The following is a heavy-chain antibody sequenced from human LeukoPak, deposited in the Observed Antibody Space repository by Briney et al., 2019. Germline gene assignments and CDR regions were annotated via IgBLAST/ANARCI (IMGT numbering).Heavy chain of an antibody. Sequence: KSGGSLRLSCAASGFTFRIYSMNWVRQAPGTGLEWVSSIGPSSGDIYYADSVKGRFTISRDNDKNSLYLQMNGLRAEDTAVYYCARDRGARGRGLAWGQGTQVTVSS. CDR2: IGPSSGDI. V-gene: IGHV3-21*01. CDR1: GFTFRIYS. CDR3: ARDRGARGRGLA. J-gene: IGHJ5*02. D-gene: IGHD3-10*01.